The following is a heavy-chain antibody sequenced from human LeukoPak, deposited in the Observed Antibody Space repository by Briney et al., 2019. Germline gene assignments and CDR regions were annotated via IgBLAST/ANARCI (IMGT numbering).Heavy chain of an antibody. J-gene: IGHJ4*02. V-gene: IGHV3-23*01. CDR3: AMAVIGSGWTLDY. CDR2: ISGSGGRT. Sequence: GGSLRLSCAASGSTFISYAMSWVRQAPGKGLEWVSSISGSGGRTSYADSVQGRFTISRDNSKNTLYLELNSLRAEDAAVYFCAMAVIGSGWTLDYWGQGTLVTVS. CDR1: GSTFISYA. D-gene: IGHD6-19*01.